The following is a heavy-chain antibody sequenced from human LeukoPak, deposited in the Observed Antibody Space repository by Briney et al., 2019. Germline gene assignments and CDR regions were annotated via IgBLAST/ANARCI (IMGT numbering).Heavy chain of an antibody. CDR1: GYTFTGYY. D-gene: IGHD3-22*01. CDR2: INPNSGGT. CDR3: ARDLAPAADYYDSSGYYYEDY. J-gene: IGHJ4*02. Sequence: ASVKVSCKASGYTFTGYYMHWVRQAPGQGLEWMGWINPNSGGTNYAQKFQGRVTMTRDTSISTAYMELSRLRSDDTAVYYCARDLAPAADYYDSSGYYYEDYWGQGTLVTVSS. V-gene: IGHV1-2*02.